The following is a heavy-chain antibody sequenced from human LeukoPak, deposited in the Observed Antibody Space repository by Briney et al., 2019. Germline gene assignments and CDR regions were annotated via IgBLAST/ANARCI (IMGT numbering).Heavy chain of an antibody. V-gene: IGHV1-69*06. CDR3: ARQDLGYCSGGSCYALDY. D-gene: IGHD2-15*01. J-gene: IGHJ4*02. Sequence: ASVKVSCKASGGTFSSYAISWVRQAPGQGLEWMGGIIPIFGTANYAQKFQGRVTITADKSTSTAYMELSGLRSEDTAVYYCARQDLGYCSGGSCYALDYWGQGTLVTVSS. CDR1: GGTFSSYA. CDR2: IIPIFGTA.